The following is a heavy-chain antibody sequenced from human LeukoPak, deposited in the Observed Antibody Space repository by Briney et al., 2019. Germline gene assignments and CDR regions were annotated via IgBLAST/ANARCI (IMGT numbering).Heavy chain of an antibody. D-gene: IGHD2-15*01. CDR3: AKVPREGYCSGGSCYVFYFDY. CDR2: ISGSVSST. Sequence: GGSLRLSCAASGFTFSSYWMSWVRQAPGKGLEWVSGISGSVSSTYYADSVKGRFTISRDNSKNTLYLQMNSLRVEDTAVYYCAKVPREGYCSGGSCYVFYFDYWGQGTLVTVSS. V-gene: IGHV3-23*01. J-gene: IGHJ4*02. CDR1: GFTFSSYW.